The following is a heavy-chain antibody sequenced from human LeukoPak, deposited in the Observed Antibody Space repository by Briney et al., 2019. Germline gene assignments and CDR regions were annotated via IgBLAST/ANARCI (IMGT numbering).Heavy chain of an antibody. CDR2: IIVGSGAT. Sequence: GASVKVSCKASGFTSTNFAVQWVRQARGQRLEWIGWIIVGSGATKCAQDFQERVTITRDLSTSTLYMELRSLTSEDTAVYYCAADFSNPRMGASYLDSWGQGTLVTVSS. J-gene: IGHJ4*02. CDR1: GFTSTNFA. CDR3: AADFSNPRMGASYLDS. D-gene: IGHD3-16*01. V-gene: IGHV1-58*01.